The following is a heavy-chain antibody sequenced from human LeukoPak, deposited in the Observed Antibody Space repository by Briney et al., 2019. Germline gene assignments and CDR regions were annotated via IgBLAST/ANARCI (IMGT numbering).Heavy chain of an antibody. Sequence: GGSLRLSCAASGFTFSSYAMSWVRQAPGKGLEWVSAISGSGGSTYYADSVKGRFTISRDNSKNTLNLQMNSLRAEDTAVYYCARDSTSSYRGDAFDIWGQGTMVPVSS. CDR2: ISGSGGST. CDR3: ARDSTSSYRGDAFDI. D-gene: IGHD3-16*02. CDR1: GFTFSSYA. V-gene: IGHV3-23*01. J-gene: IGHJ3*02.